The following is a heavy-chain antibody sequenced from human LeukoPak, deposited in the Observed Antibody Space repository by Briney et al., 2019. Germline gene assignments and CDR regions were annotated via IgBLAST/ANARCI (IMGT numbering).Heavy chain of an antibody. CDR2: INPNSGGT. D-gene: IGHD5-24*01. Sequence: ASVKVSCKASRYTFTGYYMHWVRQAPGQGLEWMGWINPNSGGTSYAQKFQGRVTMTRDTSISTAYMELSSLRSDDTAVYYCARADGYNVYFDYWGQGTLVTVSS. CDR3: ARADGYNVYFDY. J-gene: IGHJ4*02. CDR1: RYTFTGYY. V-gene: IGHV1-2*02.